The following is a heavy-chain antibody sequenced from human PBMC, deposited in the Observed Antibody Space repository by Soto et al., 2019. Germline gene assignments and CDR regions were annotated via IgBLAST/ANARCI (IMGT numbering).Heavy chain of an antibody. D-gene: IGHD2-2*03. CDR2: INADDGKT. J-gene: IGHJ4*02. CDR3: ARMDIVVVPAAFDY. V-gene: IGHV1-18*01. CDR1: GYTFTSYG. Sequence: ASVKVSCKASGYTFTSYGISWVRQAPGKGLEWMGWINADDGKTNYAQKFQGRVTMTEDTSTDTAYMELSSLRSEDTAVYYCARMDIVVVPAAFDYWGQGTLVTVSS.